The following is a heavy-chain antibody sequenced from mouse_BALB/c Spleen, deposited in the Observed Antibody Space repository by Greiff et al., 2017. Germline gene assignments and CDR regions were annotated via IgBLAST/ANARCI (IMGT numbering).Heavy chain of an antibody. J-gene: IGHJ2*01. CDR3: ARHYGYDNYYYFDY. V-gene: IGHV5-6*01. CDR2: ISSGGSYT. D-gene: IGHD2-2*01. Sequence: EVKLVESGGDLVKPGGSLKLSCAASGFTFSSYGMSWVRQTPDKRLEWVATISSGGSYTYYPDSVKGRFTISRDNAKNTLYLQMSSLKSEDTAMYYCARHYGYDNYYYFDYWGQGTTLTVSS. CDR1: GFTFSSYG.